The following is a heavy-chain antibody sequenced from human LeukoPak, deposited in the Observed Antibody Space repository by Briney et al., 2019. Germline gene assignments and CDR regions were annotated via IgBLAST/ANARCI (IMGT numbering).Heavy chain of an antibody. Sequence: ASVKVSCKASGYTFTSYDINWVRQATGQGLEWMGWMNPNSGNTRHAQKFQGRVTMTWDTSIGTAYMELSSLRSEDTAMYYCARGRYTSGLGFYWGQGSLVTVSP. CDR1: GYTFTSYD. V-gene: IGHV1-8*01. D-gene: IGHD5-12*01. CDR2: MNPNSGNT. J-gene: IGHJ4*02. CDR3: ARGRYTSGLGFY.